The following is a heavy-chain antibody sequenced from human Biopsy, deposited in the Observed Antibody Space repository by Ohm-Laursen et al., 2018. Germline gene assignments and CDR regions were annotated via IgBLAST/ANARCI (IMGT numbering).Heavy chain of an antibody. CDR2: FRFEDRT. CDR1: GGSISNYF. Sequence: SDTLSLTCAVSGGSISNYFWTWIRQPPGKGLEWIGYFRFEDRTNYNSSLKSRVTISADTSKNQFSLRLSSVTAADTAVYYCALGGGSYVNFDYWGQGTLVTVSS. D-gene: IGHD1-26*01. CDR3: ALGGGSYVNFDY. J-gene: IGHJ4*02. V-gene: IGHV4-59*07.